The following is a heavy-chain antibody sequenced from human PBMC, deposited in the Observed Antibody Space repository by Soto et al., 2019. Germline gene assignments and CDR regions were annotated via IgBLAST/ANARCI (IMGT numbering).Heavy chain of an antibody. J-gene: IGHJ2*01. D-gene: IGHD6-19*01. CDR1: GFTFSSYA. V-gene: IGHV3-23*01. CDR3: AKTPSSTYSSGWYSSNWYFDL. Sequence: GGSLRLSCAASGFTFSSYAMSWVRQAPGKGLEWVSAISGSGGSTYYADSVKGRFTISRDNSKNTLYLQMNSLRAEDTAVYYCAKTPSSTYSSGWYSSNWYFDLWGRGTLVTVSS. CDR2: ISGSGGST.